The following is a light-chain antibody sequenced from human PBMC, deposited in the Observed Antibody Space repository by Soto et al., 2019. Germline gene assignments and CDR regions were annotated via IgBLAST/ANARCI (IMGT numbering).Light chain of an antibody. CDR3: QQYNSYPYT. CDR2: DAS. J-gene: IGKJ2*01. CDR1: QSISTW. V-gene: IGKV1-5*01. Sequence: DIQMTQSPSTVSVSVGDGVTITCWASQSISTWLAWYQQKPGKAPNLLIYDASTLESGGPSGFSGSGSGTEFTLTISSLQPDDSATYYCQQYNSYPYTFGQGTKLEIK.